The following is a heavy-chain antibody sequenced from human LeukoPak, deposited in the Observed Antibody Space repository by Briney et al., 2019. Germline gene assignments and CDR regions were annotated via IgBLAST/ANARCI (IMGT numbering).Heavy chain of an antibody. Sequence: GASLRLSCAASGFTFSDHVMTWVRQAPGKGLEWVSVITCNGVTTYYADSVKGRFTISRDNSKNTLSLQMKNLRAEDTAVYYCAKKTTSGPWPFHYWGQGTLVTVSS. V-gene: IGHV3-23*01. J-gene: IGHJ4*02. D-gene: IGHD2-8*01. CDR1: GFTFSDHV. CDR2: ITCNGVTT. CDR3: AKKTTSGPWPFHY.